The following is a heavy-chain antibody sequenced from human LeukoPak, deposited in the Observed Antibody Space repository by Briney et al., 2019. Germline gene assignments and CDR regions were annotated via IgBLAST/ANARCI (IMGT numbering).Heavy chain of an antibody. D-gene: IGHD3-10*01. CDR3: ARQKLGSGSYYMGWFDP. V-gene: IGHV4-34*01. CDR1: GGSFSGYY. CDR2: IYYSGST. Sequence: SETLSLTCAVYGGSFSGYYWSWIRQPPGKGLEWIGSIYYSGSTYYNPSLKSRVTISVDTSKNQFSLKLSSVTAADTAVYYCARQKLGSGSYYMGWFDPWGQGTLVTVSS. J-gene: IGHJ5*02.